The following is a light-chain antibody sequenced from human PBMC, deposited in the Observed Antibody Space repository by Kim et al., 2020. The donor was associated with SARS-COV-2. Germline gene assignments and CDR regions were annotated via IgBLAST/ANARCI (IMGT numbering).Light chain of an antibody. CDR2: LNSDGSH. Sequence: SVKLTCTLSSGHSSYTIAWHQQQPEKGPRYLMKLNSDGSHSKGDGIPDRFSGSSSGAERYLTISSLQSEDEADYYCQTWGTGIKVFGGGTQLTVL. CDR3: QTWGTGIKV. J-gene: IGLJ2*01. CDR1: SGHSSYT. V-gene: IGLV4-69*01.